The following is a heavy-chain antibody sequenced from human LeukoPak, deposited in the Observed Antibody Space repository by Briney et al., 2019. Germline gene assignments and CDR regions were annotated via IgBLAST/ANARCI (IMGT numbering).Heavy chain of an antibody. Sequence: GASVKVSCKASGYTFTSYYMHWVRQAPGQGLEWMGWISAYNGNTNYAQKLQGRVTMTTDTSTSTAYMELRGLRSDDTAVYYCARVVYYYYYMDVWGKGTTVTVSS. V-gene: IGHV1-18*04. D-gene: IGHD2-15*01. CDR3: ARVVYYYYYMDV. J-gene: IGHJ6*03. CDR2: ISAYNGNT. CDR1: GYTFTSYY.